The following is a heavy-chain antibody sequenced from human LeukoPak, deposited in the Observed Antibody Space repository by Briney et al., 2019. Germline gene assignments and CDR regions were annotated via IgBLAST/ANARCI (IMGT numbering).Heavy chain of an antibody. CDR1: GFTFSSYA. CDR2: ISYDGSNK. Sequence: GGSLRLSCAASGFTFSSYAMHWVRQAPGKGLEWVAVISYDGSNKYYADSVKGRFTISRDNSKNTLYLQMNSLRAEDTAVYYCARDLTYYGDYVEEDYWGQGTLVTVSS. D-gene: IGHD4-17*01. V-gene: IGHV3-30-3*01. J-gene: IGHJ4*02. CDR3: ARDLTYYGDYVEEDY.